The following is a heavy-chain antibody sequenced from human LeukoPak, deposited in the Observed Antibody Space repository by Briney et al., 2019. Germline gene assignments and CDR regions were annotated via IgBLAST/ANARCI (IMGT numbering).Heavy chain of an antibody. Sequence: ASVKVSCKASGYAFTGYYMHWVRQAPGQGLEWMGWINPNSGGTNYAQKFQGRVTMTRDTSISTAYMELSRLRSDDTAVYYCARAGRIAAAGTSVDPWGQGTLVPVSS. J-gene: IGHJ5*02. CDR3: ARAGRIAAAGTSVDP. CDR2: INPNSGGT. CDR1: GYAFTGYY. D-gene: IGHD6-13*01. V-gene: IGHV1-2*02.